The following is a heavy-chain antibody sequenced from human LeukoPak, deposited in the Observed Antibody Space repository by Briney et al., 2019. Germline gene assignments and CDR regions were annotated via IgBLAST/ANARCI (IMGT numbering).Heavy chain of an antibody. J-gene: IGHJ4*02. CDR2: IYYSGNT. V-gene: IGHV4-59*08. Sequence: PSETLSLTCTVSGGSISSYYWSWIRQSPGKGLEWIGYIYYSGNTNFNPSLRSRVSISIDTSKNQFSLKLSSVTAADTAVYYCARHLRGATIYYDYWGQGTLVTVSS. CDR3: ARHLRGATIYYDY. CDR1: GGSISSYY. D-gene: IGHD1-26*01.